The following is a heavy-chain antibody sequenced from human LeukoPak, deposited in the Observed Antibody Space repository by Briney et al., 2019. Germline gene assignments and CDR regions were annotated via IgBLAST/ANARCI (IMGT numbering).Heavy chain of an antibody. J-gene: IGHJ4*02. Sequence: KPSETLSLTCTVSGGSISSGGYYWSWIRQPPGKGLEWIGYIYYSGSTNYNPSLKSRVTISVDTSKNQFSLKLSSVTAADTAVYYCASSTVYGSGSYLFDYWGQGTLVTVSS. D-gene: IGHD3-10*01. CDR2: IYYSGST. CDR1: GGSISSGGYY. CDR3: ASSTVYGSGSYLFDY. V-gene: IGHV4-61*08.